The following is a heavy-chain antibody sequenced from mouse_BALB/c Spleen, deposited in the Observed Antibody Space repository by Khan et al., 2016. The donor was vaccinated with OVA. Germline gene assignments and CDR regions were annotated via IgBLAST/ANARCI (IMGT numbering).Heavy chain of an antibody. V-gene: IGHV3-2*02. D-gene: IGHD1-2*01. CDR3: AIFHYYGYYFDY. Sequence: EVQLQESGPGLVKPSQSLSLTCTVAGYSITSDYAWNWIRQFPGNKLEWMGYIAYSGATVYNPSLKSRISITRDTSKNQFFLQLHSVTTEDIATYFCAIFHYYGYYFDYWGQGTTLTVSS. J-gene: IGHJ2*01. CDR1: GYSITSDYA. CDR2: IAYSGAT.